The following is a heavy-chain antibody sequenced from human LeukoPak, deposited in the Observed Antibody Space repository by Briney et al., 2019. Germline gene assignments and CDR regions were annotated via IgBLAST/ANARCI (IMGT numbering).Heavy chain of an antibody. CDR2: ISYDGSNK. Sequence: GGSLRLSCAASGFTFSSYAMHWVRQAPGKGLEWVAVISYDGSNKYYADSVKGRFTISRDNSKNTLYLQMNSLRAEDTAVYYCARGGAAHPYYYYYGMDVWGQGTTVTVSS. CDR1: GFTFSSYA. V-gene: IGHV3-30-3*01. CDR3: ARGGAAHPYYYYYGMDV. J-gene: IGHJ6*02. D-gene: IGHD6-6*01.